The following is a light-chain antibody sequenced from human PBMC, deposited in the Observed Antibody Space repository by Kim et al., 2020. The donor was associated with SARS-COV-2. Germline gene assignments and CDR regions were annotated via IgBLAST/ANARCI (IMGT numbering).Light chain of an antibody. V-gene: IGLV2-14*01. CDR1: SSDVGGYNY. CDR2: DVN. CDR3: SSYTSITTGV. J-gene: IGLJ3*02. Sequence: QSVLTQPASVSGSPGQSITISCTGTSSDVGGYNYVSWYQQHPGKAPKLMIYDVNKRPSGVSNRFSGSKSGNTASLTISGLQAEDEADYYCSSYTSITTGVFGGGTKLTVL.